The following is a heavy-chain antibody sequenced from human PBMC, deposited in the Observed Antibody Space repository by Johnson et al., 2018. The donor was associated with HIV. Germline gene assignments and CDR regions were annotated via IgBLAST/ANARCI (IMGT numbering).Heavy chain of an antibody. Sequence: MLLVESGGGVVQPGRSLRLSCAASGFTFSSYAMHWVRQAPGKGLEYVSAISSNGGSTYYANSVKGRFTISRDNSKNTLYLQMGSLRAEDMAVYYCARARGDFWSGYPAFDIWGQGTMVTVSS. CDR2: ISSNGGST. CDR3: ARARGDFWSGYPAFDI. D-gene: IGHD3-3*01. V-gene: IGHV3-64*01. J-gene: IGHJ3*02. CDR1: GFTFSSYA.